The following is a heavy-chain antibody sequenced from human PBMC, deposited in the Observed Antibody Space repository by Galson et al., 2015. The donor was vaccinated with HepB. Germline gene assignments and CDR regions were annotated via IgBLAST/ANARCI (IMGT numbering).Heavy chain of an antibody. CDR1: GFTFSDYY. V-gene: IGHV3-11*01. CDR2: ITSSRNTI. D-gene: IGHD4-17*01. J-gene: IGHJ6*03. CDR3: ARVGAKTVTTPYYYYMDV. Sequence: SLRLSCAASGFTFSDYYMSWIRRAPGKGLEWVSYITSSRNTIYYADSVKGRFTISRDNAKNSLFLQMDSLRAEDTAVYYCARVGAKTVTTPYYYYMDVWGKGTTVTVSS.